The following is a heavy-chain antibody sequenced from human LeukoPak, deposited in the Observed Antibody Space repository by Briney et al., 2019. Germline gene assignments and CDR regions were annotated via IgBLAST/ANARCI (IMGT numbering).Heavy chain of an antibody. CDR3: AIDHRWFDP. Sequence: GGSLRLSCAASGFTFSNYDMSWVRQAPGKGLEWVSSISGSGGTTYYADSVKGRFTISRDNSKNTLYLQMNSLRAEDTAVYYCAIDHRWFDPWGQGTLVTVSS. V-gene: IGHV3-23*01. CDR1: GFTFSNYD. CDR2: ISGSGGTT. J-gene: IGHJ5*02.